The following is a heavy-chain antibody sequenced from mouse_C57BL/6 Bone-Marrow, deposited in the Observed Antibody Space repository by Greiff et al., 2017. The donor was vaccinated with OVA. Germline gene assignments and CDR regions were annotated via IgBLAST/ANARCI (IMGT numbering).Heavy chain of an antibody. J-gene: IGHJ2*01. D-gene: IGHD2-5*01. CDR2: ISNGGGST. V-gene: IGHV5-12*01. CDR3: ARQYSKGGFDY. Sequence: DVQLVESGGGLVQPGGSLKLSCAASGFTFSDYYMYWVRQTPEKRLEWVAYISNGGGSTYYPDTVKGRFTISRDNAKNTLYLQMSRLKSEDTAMYYCARQYSKGGFDYWGQGTTRTVSS. CDR1: GFTFSDYY.